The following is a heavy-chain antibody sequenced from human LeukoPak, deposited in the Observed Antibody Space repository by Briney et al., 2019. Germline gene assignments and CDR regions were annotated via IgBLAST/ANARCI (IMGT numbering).Heavy chain of an antibody. D-gene: IGHD5-18*01. CDR3: ARDMTGYTAIAFDI. CDR1: GGSISSGGYY. CDR2: TYYSGST. J-gene: IGHJ3*02. V-gene: IGHV4-31*03. Sequence: PSQTLSLTCTVSGGSISSGGYYWSWIRQHPGKGLEWIGYTYYSGSTYCNPSLKSRVTISVDTSKNQFSLKLSSVTAADTAVYYCARDMTGYTAIAFDIWGQGTMVTVSS.